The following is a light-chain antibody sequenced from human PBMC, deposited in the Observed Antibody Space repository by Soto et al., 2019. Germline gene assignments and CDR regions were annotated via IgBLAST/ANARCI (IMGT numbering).Light chain of an antibody. CDR2: GAS. J-gene: IGKJ4*01. V-gene: IGKV3-20*01. CDR3: QQYGSSPT. Sequence: EIVLTHSPGTLSLSPGERATLSCRASQSVSSNLAWYQQKPGQAPRLLIYGASSRASGIPDRFSGSGSGTDFTLTISRLEPEDFAVYFCQQYGSSPTFGGGTKVDIK. CDR1: QSVSSN.